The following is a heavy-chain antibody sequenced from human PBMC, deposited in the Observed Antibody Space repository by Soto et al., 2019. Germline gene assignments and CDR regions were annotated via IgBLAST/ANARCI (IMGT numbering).Heavy chain of an antibody. J-gene: IGHJ4*02. CDR3: ARETGYSSSWTQRYYFDY. Sequence: GGSLRLSCAASGFTFSSYWMSWVRQAPGKGLEWVANIKQDGSEKYYVDSVKGRFTISRDNAKNSLYLQMNSLRAEDTAVYYCARETGYSSSWTQRYYFDYWGQGTLVTVSS. CDR2: IKQDGSEK. V-gene: IGHV3-7*01. CDR1: GFTFSSYW. D-gene: IGHD6-13*01.